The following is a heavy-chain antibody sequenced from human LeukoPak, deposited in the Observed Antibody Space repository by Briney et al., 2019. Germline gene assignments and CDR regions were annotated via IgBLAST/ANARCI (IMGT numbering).Heavy chain of an antibody. CDR2: ISYDGSNK. CDR1: GFTFSSYA. J-gene: IGHJ4*02. Sequence: GRSLRLSCAASGFTFSSYAMHWVRKAPGKGLEWVAVISYDGSNKYYADSVKGRFTISRDNSKNTLYLQMNSLRAEDTAVYYCAREGNCGGDCYSEGFDYWGQGTLVTVSS. V-gene: IGHV3-30*04. D-gene: IGHD2-21*02. CDR3: AREGNCGGDCYSEGFDY.